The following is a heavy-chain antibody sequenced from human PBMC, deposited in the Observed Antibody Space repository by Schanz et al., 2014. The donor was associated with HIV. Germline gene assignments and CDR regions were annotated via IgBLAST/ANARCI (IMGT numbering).Heavy chain of an antibody. CDR2: IYQSGGT. CDR3: ARGTDDFPPDS. J-gene: IGHJ4*02. V-gene: IGHV4-34*02. D-gene: IGHD3-3*01. CDR1: GGSFSGHY. Sequence: QAQLQQWGAGLLKPSETLTLTCVVYGGSFSGHYWSWIRQPPGRGLEWIGEIYQSGGTDYSPSFKSRIPISVEPSKNQVSLNLKSMTAADTAVYYCARGTDDFPPDSWGQGTQVIVSS.